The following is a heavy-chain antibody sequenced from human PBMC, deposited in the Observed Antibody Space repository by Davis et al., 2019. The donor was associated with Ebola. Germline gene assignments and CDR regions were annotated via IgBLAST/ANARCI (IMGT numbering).Heavy chain of an antibody. Sequence: SETLSLTCTVSGGSVSSGSYYWSWIRLPPGKGLEWIRHIYYSCSTKYNPSLKSRVTISVDTSRNQFSLKMRSVTAADTAVYYCARGAPPDILTGYYRLYYFDYWGQGTLVTVSS. CDR2: IYYSCST. CDR3: ARGAPPDILTGYYRLYYFDY. D-gene: IGHD3-9*01. J-gene: IGHJ4*02. CDR1: GGSVSSGSYY. V-gene: IGHV4-61*01.